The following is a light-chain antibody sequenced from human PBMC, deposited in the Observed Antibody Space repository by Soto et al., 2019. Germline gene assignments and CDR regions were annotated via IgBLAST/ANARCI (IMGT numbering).Light chain of an antibody. CDR2: KAS. Sequence: DIQMTQSPSTLSASVGDRVTITCRASQSISSWLAWYQQKPGKAPKLLIYKASSLESGVPARISGSGSGTEFTLTIGSLQPDDFGNYCFQQYDNYPWTLGQGTKVEIK. CDR1: QSISSW. CDR3: QQYDNYPWT. V-gene: IGKV1-5*03. J-gene: IGKJ1*01.